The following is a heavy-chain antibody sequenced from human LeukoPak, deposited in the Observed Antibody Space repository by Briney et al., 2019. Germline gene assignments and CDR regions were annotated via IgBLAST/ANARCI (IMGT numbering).Heavy chain of an antibody. V-gene: IGHV1-2*02. CDR2: INPNNGDT. Sequence: ASVTVSCKASGYTFTGYYMHWVRQAPGQGLEWMGWINPNNGDTHYAQKFQGTVTMTRDTSISTAYMELSSLRSDDTAVYYCARGVAGVYFYYYMDVGGKGTTVTVSS. J-gene: IGHJ6*03. CDR3: ARGVAGVYFYYYMDV. D-gene: IGHD1-14*01. CDR1: GYTFTGYY.